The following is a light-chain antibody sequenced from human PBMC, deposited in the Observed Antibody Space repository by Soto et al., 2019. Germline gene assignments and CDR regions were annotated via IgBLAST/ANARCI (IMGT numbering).Light chain of an antibody. J-gene: IGKJ5*01. CDR1: QGSCSY. V-gene: IGKV1-9*01. Sequence: DIQLTQSPSFLSASVGDRVTITCRASQGSCSYLDWYQQKPGKAPKLLIYAASTLQRGVPSRFSGSGSETEFTRTSSSLPPEDYATYDCQQLNSYPITFGQGTRLVIK. CDR3: QQLNSYPIT. CDR2: AAS.